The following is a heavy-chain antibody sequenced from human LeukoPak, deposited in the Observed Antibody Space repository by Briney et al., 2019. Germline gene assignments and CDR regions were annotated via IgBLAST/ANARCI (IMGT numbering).Heavy chain of an antibody. CDR1: GFTFSSYD. V-gene: IGHV3-13*01. CDR3: VREVTVTSYFDY. CDR2: ISTAGDT. J-gene: IGHJ4*02. Sequence: GGSLRLSCAASGFTFSSYDMHWVRQATGKGLEWVSGISTAGDTYYPGSVKGRFTVSRENAKNSLYLQMNSLRAGDTAVYYCVREVTVTSYFDYWGQGILVTVSS. D-gene: IGHD2-21*02.